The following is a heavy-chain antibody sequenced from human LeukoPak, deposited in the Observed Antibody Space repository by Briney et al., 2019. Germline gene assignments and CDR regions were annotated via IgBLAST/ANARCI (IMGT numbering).Heavy chain of an antibody. CDR2: ITSSGDGT. CDR3: AKGTDTTGRHNFDI. CDR1: GFTFTSYA. J-gene: IGHJ4*02. Sequence: GGSLRLSCEASGFTFTSYAMHWVRQAPGKGLEWVSSITSSGDGTFYTDSLSGRFTISRDNAKKAVFLQMKSLRKGDSALYFCAKGTDTTGRHNFDIWGQGTLVTVSS. D-gene: IGHD2-8*02. V-gene: IGHV3-23*01.